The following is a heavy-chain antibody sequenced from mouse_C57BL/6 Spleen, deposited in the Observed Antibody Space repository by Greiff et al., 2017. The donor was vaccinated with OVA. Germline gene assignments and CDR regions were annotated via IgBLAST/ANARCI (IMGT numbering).Heavy chain of an antibody. CDR3: ARQWDWYFDV. J-gene: IGHJ1*03. Sequence: EVQLVESGGGLVQPGGSLKLSCAASGFTFSDYYMYWVRQTPEKRLEWVAYISNGGGSTYYPDTVKGRFTISRDNAKNTLYLQMSRLKSEDTAMYYCARQWDWYFDVWGTGTTVTVSS. CDR1: GFTFSDYY. V-gene: IGHV5-12*01. CDR2: ISNGGGST.